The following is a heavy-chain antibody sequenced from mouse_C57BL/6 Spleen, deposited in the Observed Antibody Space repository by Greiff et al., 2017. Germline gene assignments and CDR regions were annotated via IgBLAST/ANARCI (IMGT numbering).Heavy chain of an antibody. CDR3: ARGNDGYYEGSYFGC. Sequence: EVQLQQSGPELVKPGASVKMSCKASGYTFTDYNMHWVKQSHGKSLEWIGYINPNNGGTSYNQKFKGKATLTVNKSSSTAYMELRSLTSEDSAVYYCARGNDGYYEGSYFGCWGQGTTLTVAS. V-gene: IGHV1-22*01. J-gene: IGHJ2*01. D-gene: IGHD2-3*01. CDR1: GYTFTDYN. CDR2: INPNNGGT.